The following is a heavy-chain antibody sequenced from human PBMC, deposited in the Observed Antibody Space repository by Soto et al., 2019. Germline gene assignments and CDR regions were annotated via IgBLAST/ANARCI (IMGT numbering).Heavy chain of an antibody. V-gene: IGHV3-30-3*01. CDR1: GYPFSFYS. Sequence: QVQLVESGGGVVQPGRSLRLFCAASGYPFSFYSLHWVRQAPGKGLEWVAVVSSDGNNKYYADSVNGRFTISRDNSKNTLYLQMNSLGAEDTAIYYCASPLTGYYGSGAVYWGQGSLVTVSS. J-gene: IGHJ4*02. D-gene: IGHD3-10*01. CDR2: VSSDGNNK. CDR3: ASPLTGYYGSGAVY.